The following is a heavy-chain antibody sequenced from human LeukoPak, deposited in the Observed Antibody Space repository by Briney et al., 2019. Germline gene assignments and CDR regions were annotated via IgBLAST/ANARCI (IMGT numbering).Heavy chain of an antibody. V-gene: IGHV1-24*01. J-gene: IGHJ4*02. CDR3: VTGFTTMAVDYFDY. CDR2: SDPEDGER. D-gene: IGHD5-18*01. Sequence: ASVKVSCKVSGKTPSDLSIHWLRQPPGKGLEWLGGSDPEDGERIYAQMFQGRVTMTEDTSIDTAYMELSSLRSEDTAVYYCVTGFTTMAVDYFDYWGQGTLVTVSP. CDR1: GKTPSDLS.